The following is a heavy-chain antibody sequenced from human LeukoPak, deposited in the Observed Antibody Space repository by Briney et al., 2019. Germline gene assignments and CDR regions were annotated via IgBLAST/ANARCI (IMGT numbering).Heavy chain of an antibody. CDR3: AKPGRTFAW. Sequence: RASETLSLTCTVSGDSFSSFYLSWIRQAPGKGLEGVGFIYMIGETSYNASLNNRATPSLNTSTNQFSLRLTSVTAADRPACYYAKPGRTFAWGGRGPLLTLS. CDR1: GDSFSSFY. J-gene: IGHJ2*01. V-gene: IGHV4-4*09. CDR2: IYMIGET. D-gene: IGHD1-26*01.